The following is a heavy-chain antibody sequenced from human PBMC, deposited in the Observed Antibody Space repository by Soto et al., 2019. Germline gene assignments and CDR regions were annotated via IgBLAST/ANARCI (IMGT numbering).Heavy chain of an antibody. V-gene: IGHV3-30*18. Sequence: GGSLRLSCAASGFTFSSYSMNWVRQAPGKGLEWVAVISYDGSNKYYADSVKGRFTISRDNSKNTLYLQMNSLRAEDTAVYYCAKSTQQLINNWFDPWGQGTLVTVSS. CDR2: ISYDGSNK. D-gene: IGHD6-13*01. J-gene: IGHJ5*02. CDR3: AKSTQQLINNWFDP. CDR1: GFTFSSYS.